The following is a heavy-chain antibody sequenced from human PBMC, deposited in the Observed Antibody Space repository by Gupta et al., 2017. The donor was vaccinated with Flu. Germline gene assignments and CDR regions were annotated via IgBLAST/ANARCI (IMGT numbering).Heavy chain of an antibody. V-gene: IGHV4-4*02. Sequence: QVQLQESGPGLVKPSGTLSLTCAVSGGSISYYYWWGWVRQPPGKGLEWIGQIFHSGSTNYNPSLKSRVTISVDKSKNQFSLKLSSVTAADTAVYYCARVADYDGNGYYLIFDFWGQGILVTVSS. D-gene: IGHD3-22*01. J-gene: IGHJ4*02. CDR1: GGSISYYYW. CDR2: IFHSGST. CDR3: ARVADYDGNGYYLIFDF.